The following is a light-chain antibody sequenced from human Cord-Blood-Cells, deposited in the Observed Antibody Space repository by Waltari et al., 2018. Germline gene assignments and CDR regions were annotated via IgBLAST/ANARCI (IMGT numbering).Light chain of an antibody. CDR2: DVS. V-gene: IGLV2-14*01. CDR1: SSDVGGYNY. J-gene: IGLJ3*02. CDR3: SSYTSSSTLV. Sequence: QSALTQPASVSGSPGQSITISCTGTSSDVGGYNYVSWYQQHPGKAPKLMIYDVSKRPSGVSNPLPGSKSGHPASLTLSGLQAEDEADYYCSSYTSSSTLVFGGGTKLTVL.